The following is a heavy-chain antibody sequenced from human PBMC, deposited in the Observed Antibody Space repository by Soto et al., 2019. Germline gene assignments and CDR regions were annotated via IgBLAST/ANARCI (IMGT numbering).Heavy chain of an antibody. CDR1: GFTFSSYA. V-gene: IGHV3-23*01. CDR3: AKDSSSSVDDAFDI. J-gene: IGHJ3*02. D-gene: IGHD6-6*01. CDR2: ISGSGGST. Sequence: GGSLRLSCASAGFTFSSYAMSLVRQAPGKGLEWVSAISGSGGSTYYADSVKGRFTISRDNSKNTLYLQVNSLRAEDTAVYYCAKDSSSSVDDAFDIWGQGTMVTVSS.